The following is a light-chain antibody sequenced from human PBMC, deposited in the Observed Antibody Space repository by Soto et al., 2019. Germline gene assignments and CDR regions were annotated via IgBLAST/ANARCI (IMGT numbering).Light chain of an antibody. V-gene: IGLV2-14*01. CDR1: SSDFGDDKY. CDR2: GVN. CDR3: AAWDDSLSGVV. J-gene: IGLJ2*01. Sequence: QSVLTQPASVSGSPGQSITVSCTGSSSDFGDDKYVSWYQQQPGKGPNLLIYGVNSRPSGISNRFSGSKSGNTASLAISGLRTEDEADYYCAAWDDSLSGVVFGGGTKLTVL.